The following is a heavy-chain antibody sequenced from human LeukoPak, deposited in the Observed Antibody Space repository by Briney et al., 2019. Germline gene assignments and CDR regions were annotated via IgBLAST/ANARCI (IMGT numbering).Heavy chain of an antibody. CDR3: SRGVGATDS. CDR1: GFTFSSYW. Sequence: GGSLRLSCTASGFTFSSYWMHWVRQAPGKGLEWVSRITSDGSSTSHADSVKGRFTISRDNAKNTLYLQMNSMRAEDTAVYYCSRGVGATDSWGQGTLVTVSS. V-gene: IGHV3-74*01. CDR2: ITSDGSST. D-gene: IGHD1-26*01. J-gene: IGHJ4*02.